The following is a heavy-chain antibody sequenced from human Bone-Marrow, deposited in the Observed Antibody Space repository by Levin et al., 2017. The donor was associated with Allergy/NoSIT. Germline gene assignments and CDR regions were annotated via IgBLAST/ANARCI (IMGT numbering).Heavy chain of an antibody. J-gene: IGHJ4*02. CDR1: GYTFTNYG. CDR2: MSTYNNYA. Sequence: GASVKVSCKASGYTFTNYGITWVRQAPGQGLEWMGRMSTYNNYATYAQKFQGRVTLTIDTSTNTAYMELRNLRSDDTAVYYCARAPGSVDYWGQGTLVTISS. V-gene: IGHV1-18*01. D-gene: IGHD1-26*01. CDR3: ARAPGSVDY.